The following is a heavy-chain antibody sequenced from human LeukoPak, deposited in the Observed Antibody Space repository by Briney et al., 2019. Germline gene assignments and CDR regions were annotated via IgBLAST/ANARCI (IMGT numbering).Heavy chain of an antibody. J-gene: IGHJ4*02. D-gene: IGHD3-10*01. CDR3: ARRITMVRGVIIKDY. Sequence: SETLSLTRTVSGGSISSSSYYWGWIRQPPGKGLEWIGSIYYSGSTYYNPSLKSRVTISVDTSKNQFSLKLSSVTAADTAVYYCARRITMVRGVIIKDYWGQGTLVTVSS. CDR2: IYYSGST. V-gene: IGHV4-39*01. CDR1: GGSISSSSYY.